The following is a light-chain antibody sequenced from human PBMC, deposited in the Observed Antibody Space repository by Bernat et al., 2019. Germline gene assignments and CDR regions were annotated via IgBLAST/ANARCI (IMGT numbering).Light chain of an antibody. CDR2: KAS. J-gene: IGKJ1*01. V-gene: IGKV1-5*03. CDR1: QSISSG. CDR3: QQYNSYSLT. Sequence: DIQMTQSPSTLSASVGDRVTITCRASQSISSGLAWYQQKPGKAPKLLIYKASSLESGVPSRFSGSGSGTEFTLTISSLQPDDFATYYCQQYNSYSLTFGQGTKVEN.